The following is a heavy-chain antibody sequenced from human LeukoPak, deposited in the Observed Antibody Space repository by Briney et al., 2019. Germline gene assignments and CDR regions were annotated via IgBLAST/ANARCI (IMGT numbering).Heavy chain of an antibody. V-gene: IGHV3-7*05. J-gene: IGHJ4*02. CDR3: ARGGIPVTGTHYY. CDR2: IKQDGSEK. CDR1: GLTFSTYW. Sequence: ARSLRLSCAASGLTFSTYWMNWVRQAPGKGLEWVANIKQDGSEKNYVESVKVRFTMARDNAKNYLYLQMNSLADAGTALYSCARGGIPVTGTHYYWGQGTLVTVSS. D-gene: IGHD6-19*01.